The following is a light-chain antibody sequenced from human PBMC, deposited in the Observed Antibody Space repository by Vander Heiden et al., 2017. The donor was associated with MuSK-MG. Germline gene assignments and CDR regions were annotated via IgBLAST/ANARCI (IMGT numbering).Light chain of an antibody. CDR2: AAS. J-gene: IGKJ3*01. Sequence: DIQMTQSPSSLSASVGERVTITCRASQSISSYLNWYQQKPGKAPKLLIYAASSLQSGVPSRFSGSGSGTDFTLTISRLQPEDFATYYCQQRDSTPRTFGHGTKVDIK. CDR1: QSISSY. CDR3: QQRDSTPRT. V-gene: IGKV1-39*01.